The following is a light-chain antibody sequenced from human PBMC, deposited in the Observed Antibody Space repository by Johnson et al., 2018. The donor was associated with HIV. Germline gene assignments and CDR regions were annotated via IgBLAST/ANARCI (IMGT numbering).Light chain of an antibody. CDR1: NSNIGNNY. V-gene: IGLV1-51*02. Sequence: QSVLTQPPSVSAAPGQKVTISCSGSNSNIGNNYVSWYQHLPGTTPKLIIYENNKRPSGIPDRFSGSKSCTSATLGITGLQTGDEADYYCGTWDSSLSVYVFGTGTKATV. J-gene: IGLJ1*01. CDR2: ENN. CDR3: GTWDSSLSVYV.